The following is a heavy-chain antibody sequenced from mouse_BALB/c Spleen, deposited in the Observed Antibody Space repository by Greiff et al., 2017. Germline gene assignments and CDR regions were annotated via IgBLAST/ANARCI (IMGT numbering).Heavy chain of an antibody. V-gene: IGHV3-2*02. J-gene: IGHJ4*01. Sequence: EVKLQESGPGLVKPSQSLSLTCTVTGYSITSDYAWNWIRQFPGNKLEWMGYISYSGSTSYNPSLKSRISITRDTSKNQFFLQLNSVTTEDTATYYCARRGLGDYWGQGTSVTVSS. CDR2: ISYSGST. CDR3: ARRGLGDY. CDR1: GYSITSDYA. D-gene: IGHD4-1*01.